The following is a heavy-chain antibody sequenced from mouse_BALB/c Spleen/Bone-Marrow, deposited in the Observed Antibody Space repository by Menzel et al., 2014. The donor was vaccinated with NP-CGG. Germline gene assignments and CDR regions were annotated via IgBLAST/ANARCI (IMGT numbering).Heavy chain of an antibody. Sequence: VQLQQSGPELVRPGVSVKISCKGSCYTFTDYAMHWVKQSHAKSLEWIGVISTYSGNTNYNQKFKGKATMTVDKSSSTAYMELARLTSEDSAIYYCARGGIYYGSSSFAYWGQGTLVTVSA. D-gene: IGHD1-1*01. V-gene: IGHV1-67*01. CDR2: ISTYSGNT. CDR3: ARGGIYYGSSSFAY. CDR1: CYTFTDYA. J-gene: IGHJ3*01.